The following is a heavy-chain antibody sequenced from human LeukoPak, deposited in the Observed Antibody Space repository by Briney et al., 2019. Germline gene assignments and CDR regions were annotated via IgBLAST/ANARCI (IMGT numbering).Heavy chain of an antibody. Sequence: PGGSLRLSCAASGFTFSSYEMNWVRQAPGKGLEWVSYISSSGSTINYADSVMGRFTVSRDNAENSLYLQMSSLRADDTAVYYCAKEGSYDAFDIWGKGQWSPSLQ. J-gene: IGHJ3*02. CDR2: ISSSGSTI. D-gene: IGHD1-26*01. V-gene: IGHV3-48*03. CDR3: AKEGSYDAFDI. CDR1: GFTFSSYE.